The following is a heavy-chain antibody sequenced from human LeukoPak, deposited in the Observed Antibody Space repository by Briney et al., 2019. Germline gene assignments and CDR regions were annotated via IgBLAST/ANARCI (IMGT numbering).Heavy chain of an antibody. CDR3: ARDQEPDAFDI. V-gene: IGHV3-21*01. J-gene: IGHJ3*02. CDR1: GFTFSSYS. D-gene: IGHD1-26*01. Sequence: GGSLRLSCAAPGFTFSSYSMNWVRQAPGNGLEWVSSISSSSSYIYYADSVKGRFTISRDNAKNSLYLQMNSLRVEDTAVYYCARDQEPDAFDIWGQGTMVTVSS. CDR2: ISSSSSYI.